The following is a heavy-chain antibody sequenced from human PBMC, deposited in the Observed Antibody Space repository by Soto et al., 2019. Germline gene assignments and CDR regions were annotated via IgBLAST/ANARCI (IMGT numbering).Heavy chain of an antibody. D-gene: IGHD6-25*01. CDR1: GYSFSGYY. Sequence: QVQLVQSGAETKNPGASVKVSCKASGYSFSGYYIQWVRQAPGQGPEWLGWIYPKTDTTYSSKKFQGRVTMTSDMSTRPVYMELRYLRSDDSAGYYCVRLQTSGWPGVPWRQGILVTFSS. CDR2: IYPKTDTT. CDR3: VRLQTSGWPGVP. J-gene: IGHJ5*02. V-gene: IGHV1-2*02.